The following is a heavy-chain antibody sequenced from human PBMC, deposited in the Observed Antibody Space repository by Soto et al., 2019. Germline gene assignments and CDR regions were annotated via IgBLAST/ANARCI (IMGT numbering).Heavy chain of an antibody. CDR1: GFTFNDYA. Sequence: EVQLVESGGGLVKPGGSLTLSCVASGFTFNDYAMHWVRQAPGKGLEWVSGISWNSGSIGYADSVKGRFTISRDNAKNSLNLQMNSLRAEDTALYYCAKDVLNGGADYYNYMDVWGKGTTVTVSS. CDR2: ISWNSGSI. CDR3: AKDVLNGGADYYNYMDV. J-gene: IGHJ6*03. V-gene: IGHV3-9*01. D-gene: IGHD2-21*01.